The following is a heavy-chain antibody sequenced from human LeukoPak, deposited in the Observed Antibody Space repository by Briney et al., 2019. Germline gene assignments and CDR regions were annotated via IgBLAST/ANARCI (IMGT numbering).Heavy chain of an antibody. V-gene: IGHV3-48*01. J-gene: IGHJ4*02. CDR3: AKDLEAEYYDSSGWFDY. Sequence: GGSLRLSCAASGFTFSSYNMNWVRQAPGKGLEWVSYISSSSRTIYYADSVKGRFTISRDNSKNTLYLQMNSLRAEDTAVYYCAKDLEAEYYDSSGWFDYWGQGTLVTVSS. CDR2: ISSSSRTI. CDR1: GFTFSSYN. D-gene: IGHD3-22*01.